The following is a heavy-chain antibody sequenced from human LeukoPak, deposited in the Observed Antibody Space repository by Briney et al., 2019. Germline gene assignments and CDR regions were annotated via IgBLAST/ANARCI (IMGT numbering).Heavy chain of an antibody. Sequence: GGSLRLSCAASGFTFSSYEMNWVRQAPGKGLEWVSYISSSGSTIYYADSVKGRFTTSRDNAKNSLYLQMNSLRAEDTAVYYCARAHYDILTGYYNFDYWGQGTLVTVSS. J-gene: IGHJ4*02. CDR3: ARAHYDILTGYYNFDY. CDR1: GFTFSSYE. CDR2: ISSSGSTI. D-gene: IGHD3-9*01. V-gene: IGHV3-48*03.